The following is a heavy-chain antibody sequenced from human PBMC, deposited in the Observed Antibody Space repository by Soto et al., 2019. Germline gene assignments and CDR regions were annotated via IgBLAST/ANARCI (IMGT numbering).Heavy chain of an antibody. CDR3: ARDRGGPNNWFDP. J-gene: IGHJ5*02. D-gene: IGHD2-15*01. Sequence: ASVKVSCKASGGTFSSYAISWVRQAPGQGLEWMGGIIPTFGTANYAQKFQGRVTITADESTSTAYMELSSLRSEDTAVYYCARDRGGPNNWFDPWGQGTLVTVSS. V-gene: IGHV1-69*13. CDR1: GGTFSSYA. CDR2: IIPTFGTA.